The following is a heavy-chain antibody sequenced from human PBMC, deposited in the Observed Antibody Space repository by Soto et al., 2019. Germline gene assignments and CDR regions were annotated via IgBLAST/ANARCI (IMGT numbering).Heavy chain of an antibody. CDR3: ARERYTFSLDQ. J-gene: IGHJ4*02. Sequence: ASVKVSCKASGYRFTGYGMHWVRQAPGQRLEWMGWINAGNGNTKYSQKFQGRVTITRDASASTAYMELSSLRSEDTAVYYCARERYTFSLDQWGQGTLVTVSS. D-gene: IGHD1-20*01. CDR2: INAGNGNT. V-gene: IGHV1-3*01. CDR1: GYRFTGYG.